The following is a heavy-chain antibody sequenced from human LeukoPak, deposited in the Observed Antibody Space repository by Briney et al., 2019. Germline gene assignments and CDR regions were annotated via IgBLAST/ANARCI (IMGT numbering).Heavy chain of an antibody. V-gene: IGHV3-74*01. CDR2: INTDGSRT. J-gene: IGHJ3*02. CDR3: AREGSAAGIDDAFDI. CDR1: GFTFSSYW. Sequence: GGSLRLSCAASGFTFSSYWMHWVRQAPGKGLVWVSRINTDGSRTSYADSVKGRFSISRDNAKNTLYLQMNSLRAEDTAVYYCAREGSAAGIDDAFDIWGQGTMVTVSS. D-gene: IGHD6-13*01.